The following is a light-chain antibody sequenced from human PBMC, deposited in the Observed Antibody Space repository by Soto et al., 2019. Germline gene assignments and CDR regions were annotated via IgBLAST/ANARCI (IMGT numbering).Light chain of an antibody. Sequence: NFMLTQPHSVSESPGKTLSISCTRSSGSIANNYVQWYQQRPGSAPTTVIYENNQRLSGVPDRFSGSTDGSSNSASLTISGLQTEDEADYYCGSYSSTSAVVFGGGTQLTVL. CDR3: GSYSSTSAVV. CDR2: ENN. CDR1: SGSIANNY. V-gene: IGLV6-57*04. J-gene: IGLJ2*01.